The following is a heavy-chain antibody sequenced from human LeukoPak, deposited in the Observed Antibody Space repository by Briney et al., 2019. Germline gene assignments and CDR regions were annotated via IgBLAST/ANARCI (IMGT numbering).Heavy chain of an antibody. D-gene: IGHD5-12*01. J-gene: IGHJ4*02. CDR1: GGSFSGYY. V-gene: IGHV4-34*01. CDR3: ASGVATTIDY. Sequence: PSETLSLTCAVYGGSFSGYYWSWIRQPPGKGLEWIGEINHSGSTNYNPSLKSRVTISVDTSKNQFSLKLSSVTAADTAVYYCASGVATTIDYWGQGTLVTVFS. CDR2: INHSGST.